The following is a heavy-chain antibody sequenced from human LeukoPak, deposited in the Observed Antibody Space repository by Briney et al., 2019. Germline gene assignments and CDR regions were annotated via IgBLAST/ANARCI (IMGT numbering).Heavy chain of an antibody. V-gene: IGHV4-30-4*01. J-gene: IGHJ5*02. CDR3: ARDVRIDDYRDWFDP. CDR2: IYYSGST. CDR1: GGSISSGDYY. D-gene: IGHD4-11*01. Sequence: PSQTLSLTCTVSGGSISSGDYYWSWIRQPPGKGLEWIGYIYYSGSTYYNPSLKSRVTISVDTSKNQFSLKLSSVTAADTAVYYCARDVRIDDYRDWFDPWGQGTLVTVSS.